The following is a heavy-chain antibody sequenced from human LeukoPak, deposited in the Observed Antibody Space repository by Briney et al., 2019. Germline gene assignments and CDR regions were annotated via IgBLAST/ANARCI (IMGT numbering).Heavy chain of an antibody. J-gene: IGHJ4*02. CDR1: GFTFSSYS. V-gene: IGHV3-21*01. CDR3: ARLAVAGTDFDY. D-gene: IGHD6-19*01. Sequence: PGGSLRLSCAASGFTFSSYSMNWVRQAPGKGLEWVSSISSSSSYIYYADSVKGRFTISRDNAKNSLYLQMNSLRAEDTAVYYCARLAVAGTDFDYWGQGTLVTVFS. CDR2: ISSSSSYI.